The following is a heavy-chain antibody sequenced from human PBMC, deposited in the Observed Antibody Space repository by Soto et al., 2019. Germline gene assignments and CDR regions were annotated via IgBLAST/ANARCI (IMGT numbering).Heavy chain of an antibody. CDR2: ISSSSSYI. CDR3: ASYYSNYYYYYGMDV. V-gene: IGHV3-21*01. CDR1: GFTFSSYS. Sequence: GGSLRLSCAASGFTFSSYSMNWVCQAPGKGLEWVSSISSSSSYIYYADSVKGRFTISRDNAKNSLYLQMNSLRAEDTAVYYCASYYSNYYYYYGMDVWGQGTTVTVSS. D-gene: IGHD4-4*01. J-gene: IGHJ6*02.